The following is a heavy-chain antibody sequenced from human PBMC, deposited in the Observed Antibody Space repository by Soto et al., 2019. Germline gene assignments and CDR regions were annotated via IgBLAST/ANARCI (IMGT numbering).Heavy chain of an antibody. J-gene: IGHJ4*02. CDR3: ARQAGATSPLDY. CDR2: IIPIFGTA. Sequence: ASVKVSCKASGGTFSSYAISWVRQAPGQGLEWMGGIIPIFGTANYAQKFQGRVTITADESTSTAYMELSSLRSEDTAVYYCARQAGATSPLDYWGQGTLVTVSS. D-gene: IGHD1-26*01. CDR1: GGTFSSYA. V-gene: IGHV1-69*13.